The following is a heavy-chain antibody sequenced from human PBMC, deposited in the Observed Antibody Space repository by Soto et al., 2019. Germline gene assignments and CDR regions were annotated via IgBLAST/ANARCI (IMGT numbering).Heavy chain of an antibody. CDR3: TRHAIIPKLQYGMDV. Sequence: SETLSLTCTVSGGSVSGYYWSWIRQPPGKGLEWLGYIFYRGTTLYNPSVRSRVTISVDTSKSQFSLRLSSVTAADTAVYYCTRHAIIPKLQYGMDVWGQGTSVTGS. D-gene: IGHD1-1*01. J-gene: IGHJ6*02. V-gene: IGHV4-59*02. CDR1: GGSVSGYY. CDR2: IFYRGTT.